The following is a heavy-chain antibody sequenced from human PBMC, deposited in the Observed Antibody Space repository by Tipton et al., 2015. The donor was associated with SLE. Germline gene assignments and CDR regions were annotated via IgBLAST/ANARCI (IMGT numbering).Heavy chain of an antibody. CDR1: GGSISSYY. J-gene: IGHJ3*02. CDR2: IYYSGST. V-gene: IGHV4-59*08. Sequence: TLSLTCDVYGGSISSYYWSWIRQPPGKGLEWIGYIYYSGSTNYNPSLKSRVTISVDTSKNQFSLKLSSVTAADTAVYYCARYHSGSECFDIWGQGTMVTVSS. D-gene: IGHD6-19*01. CDR3: ARYHSGSECFDI.